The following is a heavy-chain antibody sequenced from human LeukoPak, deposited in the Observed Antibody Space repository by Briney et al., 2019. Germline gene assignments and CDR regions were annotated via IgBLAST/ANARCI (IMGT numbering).Heavy chain of an antibody. CDR1: GGSFSGYY. Sequence: SETLSLTCAVYGGSFSGYYWSWIRQPPGKGLEWIGEINHSGSTNYNPSLKSRVTISVDTSKNQFSLKLSSVTAADTAVYYCARFRSYNAPGYYYYYMDVWGKGTTVTVSS. CDR2: INHSGST. V-gene: IGHV4-34*01. CDR3: ARFRSYNAPGYYYYYMDV. J-gene: IGHJ6*03. D-gene: IGHD1-26*01.